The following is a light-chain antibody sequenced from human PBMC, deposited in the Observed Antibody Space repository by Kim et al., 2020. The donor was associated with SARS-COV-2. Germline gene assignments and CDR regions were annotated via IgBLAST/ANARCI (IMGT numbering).Light chain of an antibody. CDR2: GAS. CDR3: QQYSSSFWT. V-gene: IGKV3-20*01. Sequence: SPVGRATPSCRVSQSVISIYFAWYQQKPGHAPSLLIYGASTRATGIPDRFSGSVSGTDFTLTISRLEPEDFAVYYCQQYSSSFWTFGQGTKVDIK. CDR1: QSVISIY. J-gene: IGKJ1*01.